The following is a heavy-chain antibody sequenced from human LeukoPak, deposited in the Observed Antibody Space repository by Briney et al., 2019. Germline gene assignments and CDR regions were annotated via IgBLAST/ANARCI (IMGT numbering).Heavy chain of an antibody. V-gene: IGHV1-18*01. Sequence: ASVKVSCKASGYTFTSYGIGWVRQAPGQGLEWMGWISAYNDNTNYAQKLQGRVTMTTDTSTSTAYMELRSLRSDDTAVYYCARVARVFATKDYYGGSSYFFFYWGQGNLGTV. CDR1: GYTFTSYG. D-gene: IGHD3-22*01. CDR3: ARVARVFATKDYYGGSSYFFFY. CDR2: ISAYNDNT. J-gene: IGHJ4*02.